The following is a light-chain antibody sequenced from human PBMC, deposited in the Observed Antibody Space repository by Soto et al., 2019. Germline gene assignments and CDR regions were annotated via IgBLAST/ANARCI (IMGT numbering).Light chain of an antibody. CDR1: SSNIGAGYD. V-gene: IGLV1-40*01. CDR3: QSYDSSPSGWV. J-gene: IGLJ3*02. CDR2: GNS. Sequence: QSVLTQPPSVSGAPGQRVTISCTGSSSNIGAGYDVHWYQQVPGTAPKLLIHGNSNRPSGVPDRFSGSKSGTSASLAITGLQAEDEADYYCQSYDSSPSGWVFGGGTKVTVL.